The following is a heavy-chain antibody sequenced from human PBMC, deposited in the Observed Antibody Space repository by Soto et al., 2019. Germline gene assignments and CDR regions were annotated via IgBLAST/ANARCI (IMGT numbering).Heavy chain of an antibody. J-gene: IGHJ4*02. CDR3: ASGRGETDSSSESNRFDY. CDR2: IIPIFGTA. Sequence: ASVKVSCKASGGTFSSYAISWVRQAPGQGLEWMGGIIPIFGTANYAQKFQGRVTITADESTSTAYMELSSLRSEDTAVYYCASGRGETDSSSESNRFDYWGQGTLVTVSS. V-gene: IGHV1-69*13. D-gene: IGHD6-13*01. CDR1: GGTFSSYA.